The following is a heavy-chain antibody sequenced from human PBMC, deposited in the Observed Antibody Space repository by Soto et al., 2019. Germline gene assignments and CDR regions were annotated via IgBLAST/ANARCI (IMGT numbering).Heavy chain of an antibody. CDR3: ASYVRSYYNGMDV. V-gene: IGHV1-8*01. CDR1: GYTFSSHD. D-gene: IGHD3-16*01. J-gene: IGHJ6*02. CDR2: MNPNSGNT. Sequence: QVQLVQSEAEVKKPGASVKVSCKASGYTFSSHDINWVRQSTGQGLEWMGWMNPNSGNTGYAQKFQGRVTMTRNTSISTAYMELSSLRSEEMAVYYCASYVRSYYNGMDVWGQGTTVTVSS.